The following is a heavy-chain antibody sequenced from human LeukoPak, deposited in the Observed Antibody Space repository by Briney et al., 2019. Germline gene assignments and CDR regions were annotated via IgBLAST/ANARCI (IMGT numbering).Heavy chain of an antibody. CDR2: SYSDTNT. CDR1: RLILSNYW. D-gene: IGHD1-14*01. J-gene: IGHJ3*02. V-gene: IGHV3-53*01. CDR3: VRKNRDFNAAFDI. Sequence: PGGSLRLSCAASRLILSNYWMSWVRQAPGKGLEWVSISYSDTNTNYADSVKGRFTISRDTSQNTLSLQMNSLRAEDTAVYYCVRKNRDFNAAFDIWGQGTVVTVSA.